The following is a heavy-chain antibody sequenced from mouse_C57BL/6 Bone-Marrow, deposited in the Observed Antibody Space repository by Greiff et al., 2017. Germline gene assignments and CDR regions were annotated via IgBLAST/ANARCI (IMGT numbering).Heavy chain of an antibody. Sequence: VHVKQSGAELVRPGASVKLSCTASGFNIKDNYMHWVKQRPEQGLEWIGWIDPENGDTEYASKFQGKATITADTSSDTAYLQLSSLTSEDTAVYYCFYDYDTFAYWGQGTLVTVSA. CDR2: IDPENGDT. J-gene: IGHJ3*01. V-gene: IGHV14-4*01. CDR1: GFNIKDNY. D-gene: IGHD2-4*01. CDR3: FYDYDTFAY.